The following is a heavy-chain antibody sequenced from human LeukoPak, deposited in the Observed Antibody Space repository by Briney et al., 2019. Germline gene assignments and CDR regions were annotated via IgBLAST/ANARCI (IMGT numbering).Heavy chain of an antibody. CDR1: GYTFTSYG. CDR3: ARDHPYYDFWSGYLRYYYYYMDV. CDR2: ISAYNGNT. J-gene: IGHJ6*03. Sequence: VASVKVSCKAPGYTFTSYGISWVRQAPGQGLEWMGWISAYNGNTNYAQKLQGRVTMTTDTSTSTAYMELRSLRSDDTAVYYCARDHPYYDFWSGYLRYYYYYMDVWGKGTTVTVSS. D-gene: IGHD3-3*01. V-gene: IGHV1-18*01.